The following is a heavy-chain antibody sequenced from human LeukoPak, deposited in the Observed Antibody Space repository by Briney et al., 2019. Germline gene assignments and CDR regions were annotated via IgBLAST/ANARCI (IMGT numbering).Heavy chain of an antibody. CDR1: GGSISSYH. D-gene: IGHD3-10*01. CDR3: ARSVWFGAPNNWFDP. CDR2: IYYSGST. Sequence: PSETLSLTCTVSGGSISSYHWSWIRQPPGKGLEWIGYIYYSGSTNYNPSLKSRVTISVDTSKNQFSLKLSSVTAADTAVYYCARSVWFGAPNNWFDPWGQGTLVTVSS. J-gene: IGHJ5*02. V-gene: IGHV4-59*01.